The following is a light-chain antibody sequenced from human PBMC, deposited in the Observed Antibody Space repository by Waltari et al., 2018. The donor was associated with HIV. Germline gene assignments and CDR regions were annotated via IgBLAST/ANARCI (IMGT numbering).Light chain of an antibody. V-gene: IGKV1-17*01. J-gene: IGKJ1*01. CDR3: QQHNSYPRT. CDR2: AAS. Sequence: SPSSLSASVGDRVTITCRASQPIGNDLGWYQQKPGKAPKRLIYAASSLQSGVPSRFSGSGSGTDFTLTISSLEPDDYATYYCQQHNSYPRTFGQGTKVEV. CDR1: QPIGND.